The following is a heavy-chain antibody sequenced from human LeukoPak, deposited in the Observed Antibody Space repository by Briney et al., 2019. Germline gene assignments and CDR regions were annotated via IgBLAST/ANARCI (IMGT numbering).Heavy chain of an antibody. J-gene: IGHJ4*02. CDR3: ARALRVGRYSADY. V-gene: IGHV1-8*02. Sequence: ASVKVSCKASGYTFTSYVINWVRQATGQGPEWMGWMNPNSGNTGYAQKFQGRVTMTRNNSISTAYMELSSLRSEDTAVYYCARALRVGRYSADYWGQGTLVTVSS. D-gene: IGHD2-15*01. CDR1: GYTFTSYV. CDR2: MNPNSGNT.